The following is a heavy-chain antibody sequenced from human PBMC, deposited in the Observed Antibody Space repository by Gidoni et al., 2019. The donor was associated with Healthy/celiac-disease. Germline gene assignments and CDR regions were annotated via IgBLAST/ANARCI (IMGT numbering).Heavy chain of an antibody. CDR1: GGSISSYY. D-gene: IGHD3-3*01. V-gene: IGHV4-59*01. CDR2: IYYSGST. CDR3: ARSGERFLEWLFGPYYYGMDV. J-gene: IGHJ6*02. Sequence: QVQLQESGPGLVKPSETLSLTCTVSGGSISSYYWSWIRQPPGKGLEWIGYIYYSGSTNYNPSLKSRVTISVDTSKNQFSLKLSSVTAADTAVYYCARSGERFLEWLFGPYYYGMDVWGQGTTVTVSS.